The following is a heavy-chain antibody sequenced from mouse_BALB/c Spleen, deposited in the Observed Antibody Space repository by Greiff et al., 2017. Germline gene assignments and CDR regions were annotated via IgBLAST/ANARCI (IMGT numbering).Heavy chain of an antibody. J-gene: IGHJ4*01. CDR1: GFTFSSFG. D-gene: IGHD2-10*02. V-gene: IGHV5-17*02. CDR2: ISSGSSTI. Sequence: EVQVVESGGGLVQPGGSRKLSCAASGFTFSSFGMHWVRQAPEKGLEWVAYISSGSSTIYYADTVKGRFTISRDNPKNTLFLQMTSLRSEDTAMYYCARSGYGYYAMDYWGQGTSVTVSS. CDR3: ARSGYGYYAMDY.